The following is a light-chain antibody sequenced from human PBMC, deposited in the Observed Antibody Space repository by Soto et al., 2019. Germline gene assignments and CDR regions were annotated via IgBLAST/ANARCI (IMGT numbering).Light chain of an antibody. J-gene: IGKJ4*01. Sequence: EIVMTQSPATLSVSPGERATLSCRASRSVSGNLAWYQQTPGQGPRLVIYGASSRPTGIPARFSGSGSGTELTLNISRLQSEDFAVYYCQQHNSWPLTFGGGPKVDIK. V-gene: IGKV3-15*01. CDR2: GAS. CDR3: QQHNSWPLT. CDR1: RSVSGN.